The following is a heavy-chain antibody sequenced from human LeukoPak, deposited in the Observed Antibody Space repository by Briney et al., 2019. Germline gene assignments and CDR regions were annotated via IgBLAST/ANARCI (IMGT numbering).Heavy chain of an antibody. CDR2: IKHDGSET. CDR3: ARGRYYYYYGMDV. Sequence: ETLSLTCTVSSGSISSYYWNWVRQAPGKGLEWVANIKHDGSETYYVDSLKGRFTISRDNAKNSLYLQMNSLRAEDTALYYCARGRYYYYYGMDVWGQGTTVTVSS. V-gene: IGHV3-7*03. CDR1: SGSISSYY. J-gene: IGHJ6*02.